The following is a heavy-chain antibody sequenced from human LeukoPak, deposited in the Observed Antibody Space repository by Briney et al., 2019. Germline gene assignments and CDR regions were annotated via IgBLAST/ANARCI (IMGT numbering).Heavy chain of an antibody. V-gene: IGHV3-21*01. CDR3: AKDDSHGYHFFDS. CDR1: GFTFSSYR. J-gene: IGHJ4*02. CDR2: ISGSGEFI. Sequence: GGSLRLSCAASGFTFSSYRMNWIRQAPGKGLEWVSSISGSGEFILYADSLKGRFTISRDNGKNSLYLQMNSLRPEDTAVYYCAKDDSHGYHFFDSWGQGTLVNVSS. D-gene: IGHD3-22*01.